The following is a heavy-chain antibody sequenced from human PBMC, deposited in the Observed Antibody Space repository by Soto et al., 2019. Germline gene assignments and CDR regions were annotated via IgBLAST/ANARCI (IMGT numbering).Heavy chain of an antibody. V-gene: IGHV4-4*07. J-gene: IGHJ4*02. Sequence: PSETLSLTCTVSVDSISRYFWSWIRQPSGKGLEWIGRIYTSGSTNYNPSLNSRVTMSVDTSKNQFSLKLSSVTAADTAVYYCAGTYFYDKASFDHWGQGTQVTVS. CDR3: AGTYFYDKASFDH. D-gene: IGHD3-22*01. CDR2: IYTSGST. CDR1: VDSISRYF.